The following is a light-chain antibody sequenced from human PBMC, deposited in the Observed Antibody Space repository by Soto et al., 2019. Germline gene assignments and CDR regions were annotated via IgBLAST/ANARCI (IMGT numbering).Light chain of an antibody. J-gene: IGKJ5*01. CDR2: AAS. CDR3: QQYDNLPIT. Sequence: ILLTQSPSYLSASVGDRVTITYRASQGIDTSLAWYQQKPGKAPKLLIYAASNFQSGVPSRFSGSGSGTHFTLTISSLQPEEFATYDCQQYDNLPITFGQGTRLEIK. CDR1: QGIDTS. V-gene: IGKV1-9*01.